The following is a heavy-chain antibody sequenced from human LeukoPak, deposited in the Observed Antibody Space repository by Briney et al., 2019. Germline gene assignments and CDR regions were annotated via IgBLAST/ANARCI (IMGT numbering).Heavy chain of an antibody. CDR1: GCTFSSYW. Sequence: GGSLRLSCAASGCTFSSYWMHWVRQAPGKGLVWVSRINSDGSSTSYADSVKGRFTISRDNAKNTLYLQMNSLRAEDTAVYYCARDQPTYYDFWSGYYNHMDVWGKGTTVTVSS. CDR2: INSDGSST. V-gene: IGHV3-74*01. CDR3: ARDQPTYYDFWSGYYNHMDV. J-gene: IGHJ6*03. D-gene: IGHD3-3*01.